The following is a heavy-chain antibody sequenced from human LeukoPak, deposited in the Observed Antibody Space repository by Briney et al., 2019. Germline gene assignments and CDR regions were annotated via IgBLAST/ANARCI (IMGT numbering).Heavy chain of an antibody. D-gene: IGHD6-19*01. Sequence: GGSLRLSCAASGFTFSSYGMHWVRQAPGKGLEWVAFIRYDGSNKYYADSVKGRFTISRDNSKNTLYLQMNSLRAEDTAVYYCAKDPYIGGCHSLKGTAVDYWGQGTLVTVSS. CDR1: GFTFSSYG. V-gene: IGHV3-30*02. CDR3: AKDPYIGGCHSLKGTAVDY. J-gene: IGHJ4*02. CDR2: IRYDGSNK.